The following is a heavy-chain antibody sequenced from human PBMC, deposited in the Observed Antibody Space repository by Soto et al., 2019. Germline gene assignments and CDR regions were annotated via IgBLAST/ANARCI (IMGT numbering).Heavy chain of an antibody. CDR3: ARDLGGFSDFWSGYSHYGMDV. Sequence: SETLSLTCTVSGGSISSYYWSWIRQPAGKGLEWIGRIYYSGSTNYNPSLKSRVTISVDTSKNQFSLKLSSVTAADTAVYYCARDLGGFSDFWSGYSHYGMDVWGQGTTVTVSS. J-gene: IGHJ6*02. CDR1: GGSISSYY. D-gene: IGHD3-3*01. CDR2: IYYSGST. V-gene: IGHV4-4*07.